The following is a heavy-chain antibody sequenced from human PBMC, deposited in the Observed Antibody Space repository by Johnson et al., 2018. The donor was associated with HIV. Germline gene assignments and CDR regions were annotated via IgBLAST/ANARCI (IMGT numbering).Heavy chain of an antibody. CDR1: GFTFSDYA. Sequence: QVQLVESGGGLVQPGGSLRLSCAASGFTFSDYAMSWVRQVPGKGLEWVAFIRYDGSNKYYADSVKGRFTISRDNSKNTLYLQMNSLRAEDTAVYYCARVSNPQYCSSTSCSGWDGAFDIWGQGTMVTVSS. CDR2: IRYDGSNK. D-gene: IGHD2-2*01. J-gene: IGHJ3*02. V-gene: IGHV3-30*02. CDR3: ARVSNPQYCSSTSCSGWDGAFDI.